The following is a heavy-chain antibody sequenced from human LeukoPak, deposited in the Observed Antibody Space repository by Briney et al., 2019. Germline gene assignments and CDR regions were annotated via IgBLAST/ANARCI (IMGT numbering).Heavy chain of an antibody. CDR3: ARGVYYDSRGYCFDY. CDR2: INPNSGGT. Sequence: ASVKVSRKASGYTFTGYYMYWVRQAPGQGLEWMGWINPNSGGTNYAQKFQGRVTMTRDTSISTGYMELSRLRADDTAVYHCARGVYYDSRGYCFDYWGQGTLVTVSS. J-gene: IGHJ4*02. D-gene: IGHD3-22*01. CDR1: GYTFTGYY. V-gene: IGHV1-2*02.